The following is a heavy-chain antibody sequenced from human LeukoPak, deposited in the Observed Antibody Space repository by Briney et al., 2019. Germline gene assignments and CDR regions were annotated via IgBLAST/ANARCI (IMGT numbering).Heavy chain of an antibody. V-gene: IGHV4-39*07. CDR2: IYYSGST. CDR1: GDSMSSSHYC. Sequence: SETLSLTCTVSGDSMSSSHYCWGWIRQPPGKGLEWIGSIYYSGSTKYNPSLKSRVTISVDTSKNQFSLRLSSVTAADTAVYYCARDWGVSARPGYMDVWGKGTTVTVSS. CDR3: ARDWGVSARPGYMDV. J-gene: IGHJ6*03. D-gene: IGHD6-6*01.